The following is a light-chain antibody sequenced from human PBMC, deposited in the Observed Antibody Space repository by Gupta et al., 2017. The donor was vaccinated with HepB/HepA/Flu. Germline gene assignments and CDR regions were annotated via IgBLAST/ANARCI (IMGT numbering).Light chain of an antibody. CDR1: SSDVGGHDF. V-gene: IGLV2-8*01. J-gene: IGLJ1*01. Sequence: QSALTQPRSAPGSPGQSVTISCLGTSSDVGGHDFVSWYQHHPGKAPKVVIYEVSKRPSGVPDRFSGSKSGNTASLTVSGLQTDDEADYYCSSYAGRSIYYVFGTGTKVTVL. CDR3: SSYAGRSIYYV. CDR2: EVS.